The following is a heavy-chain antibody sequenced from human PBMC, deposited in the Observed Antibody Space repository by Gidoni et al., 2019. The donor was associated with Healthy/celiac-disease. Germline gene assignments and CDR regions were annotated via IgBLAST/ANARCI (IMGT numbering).Heavy chain of an antibody. CDR2: ISSSGSTI. CDR3: ARVRFLEWLSSGDYYMDV. V-gene: IGHV3-11*01. D-gene: IGHD3-3*01. Sequence: AASGFTFSDYYMSWIRQAPGKGLEWVSYISSSGSTIYYADSVKGRFTISRDNAKNSLYLQMNSLRAEDTAVYYCARVRFLEWLSSGDYYMDVWGKGTTVTVSS. J-gene: IGHJ6*03. CDR1: GFTFSDYY.